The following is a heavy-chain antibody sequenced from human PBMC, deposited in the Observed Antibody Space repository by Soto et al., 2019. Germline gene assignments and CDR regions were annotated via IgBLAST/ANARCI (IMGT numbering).Heavy chain of an antibody. V-gene: IGHV3-23*01. J-gene: IGHJ4*02. Sequence: EVPLLESGGGLVQPGGSLRLSCAASGFIFSNYAMSWARRAPGKGLEWVSAISGSGDRTYYADSVKGRFTISRDNSKDTVYLQMNSLRAEDTAIYYCAKWEEGSKDYFDHWGQGTLVTVSS. CDR2: ISGSGDRT. CDR3: AKWEEGSKDYFDH. CDR1: GFIFSNYA. D-gene: IGHD1-26*01.